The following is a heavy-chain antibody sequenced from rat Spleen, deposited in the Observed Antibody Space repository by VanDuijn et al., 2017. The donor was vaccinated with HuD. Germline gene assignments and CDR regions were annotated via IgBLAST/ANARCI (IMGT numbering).Heavy chain of an antibody. V-gene: IGHV2S63*01. J-gene: IGHJ3*01. D-gene: IGHD1-4*01. CDR3: TRESLPGYNSHWFLS. CDR1: GFSLTDYS. Sequence: EVQLKESGPGLVQPSQTLSLTCTVSGFSLTDYSVHWVRQPPGEGLEWIAAISTGGNTYYNSALKSRLSISRDTSKSQVFLKMDSLQTEDTATYFCTRESLPGYNSHWFLSWGQGTLVTVSS. CDR2: ISTGGNT.